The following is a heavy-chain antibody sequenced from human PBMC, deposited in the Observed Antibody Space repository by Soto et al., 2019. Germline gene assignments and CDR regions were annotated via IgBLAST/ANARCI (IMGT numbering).Heavy chain of an antibody. V-gene: IGHV3-64*01. CDR3: ARGPVATIMGNWFDP. D-gene: IGHD5-12*01. Sequence: GGSLRLSCAASGFIFSSYAMHWVRQAPGKGLEYVSAISGNGGSTYYANSVKGRFTISRDNSKNTLYLQMGSLRAEDMAVYYCARGPVATIMGNWFDPWGQGTLVTVSS. J-gene: IGHJ5*02. CDR2: ISGNGGST. CDR1: GFIFSSYA.